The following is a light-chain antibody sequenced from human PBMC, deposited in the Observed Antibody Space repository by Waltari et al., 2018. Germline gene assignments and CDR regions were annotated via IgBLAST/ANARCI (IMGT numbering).Light chain of an antibody. Sequence: QSVLTQPPPVSGAPGQRVTIPCTGAWSHIGAVYDSHWYRQLPGKAPELLIYGVNNRPSGVPDRFFGSLSGTSASLAITGLQAEDEADYYCQSYDTSLSVVFGGGTKLTV. CDR3: QSYDTSLSVV. CDR2: GVN. J-gene: IGLJ2*01. V-gene: IGLV1-40*01. CDR1: WSHIGAVYD.